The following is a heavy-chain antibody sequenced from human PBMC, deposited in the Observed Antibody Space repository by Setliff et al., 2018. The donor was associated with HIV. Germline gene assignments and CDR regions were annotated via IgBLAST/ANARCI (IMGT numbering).Heavy chain of an antibody. D-gene: IGHD3-3*01. J-gene: IGHJ4*02. Sequence: GASVKVSCKASGYMLTNSGFHWVRHAPGPRPEWMAWINAGNGVTDYSQNFQGRVSITTDTSASTVYMDLSSLRFEDTTAYYCAIEYFGGFWDYWGQGTLVTVSS. CDR1: GYMLTNSG. V-gene: IGHV1-3*01. CDR3: AIEYFGGFWDY. CDR2: INAGNGVT.